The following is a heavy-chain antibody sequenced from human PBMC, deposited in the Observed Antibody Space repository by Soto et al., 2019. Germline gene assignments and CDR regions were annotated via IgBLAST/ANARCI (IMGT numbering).Heavy chain of an antibody. D-gene: IGHD2-8*01. Sequence: QVQLQESGPGLVKPSGTLSLTCTVSGGSISTYYWSWIRQPPGKGLEWIGYIYYGGSANYNPSLKSRVTISVDTSKKHFSLKLSSVTAADTAVYYCARGGHCTNGVCSALDYWGQGTLVTVSS. V-gene: IGHV4-59*08. J-gene: IGHJ4*02. CDR3: ARGGHCTNGVCSALDY. CDR2: IYYGGSA. CDR1: GGSISTYY.